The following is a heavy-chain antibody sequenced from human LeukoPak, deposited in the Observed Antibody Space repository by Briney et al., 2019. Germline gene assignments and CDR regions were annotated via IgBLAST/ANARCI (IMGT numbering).Heavy chain of an antibody. CDR3: SRLLPSRPDFYFDY. Sequence: PSETLSLTCTVSGASISSDYWSWIRQPPGRRPEWIGYIYSSGTIKYNPSLHSRVTISIDTSKNQFSLKLTSVTAADTAVYFCSRLLPSRPDFYFDYWGQGALVTVSS. V-gene: IGHV4-4*09. D-gene: IGHD6-6*01. CDR2: IYSSGTI. J-gene: IGHJ4*02. CDR1: GASISSDY.